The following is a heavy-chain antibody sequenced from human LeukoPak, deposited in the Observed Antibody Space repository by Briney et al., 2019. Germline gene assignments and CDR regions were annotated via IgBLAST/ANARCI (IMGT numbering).Heavy chain of an antibody. Sequence: GGSLRLSCAASGFTFSSYAMHWVRQAPGKGLEWVAVISYDGSNKYYADSVKGRFTISRDNSKNTLCLQMNSLRAEDTAAYYCAKQLGYCSDGSCYFPYWGQGTLVTVSS. CDR2: ISYDGSNK. D-gene: IGHD2-15*01. J-gene: IGHJ4*02. CDR3: AKQLGYCSDGSCYFPY. CDR1: GFTFSSYA. V-gene: IGHV3-30-3*02.